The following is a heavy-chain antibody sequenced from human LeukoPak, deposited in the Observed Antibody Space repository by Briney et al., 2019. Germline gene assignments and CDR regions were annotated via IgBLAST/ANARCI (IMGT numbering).Heavy chain of an antibody. CDR2: IKQDGSEK. Sequence: GGSLRLSCAASGFTFSSYWMSWVRQAPGKGLEWVANIKQDGSEKYYVDSVKGRFTISRDNAKNSLYLLMNSLRAEDTAVYYCERGVDSLRYFDWFLYYFDYWGQGTLVTVSS. V-gene: IGHV3-7*03. CDR1: GFTFSSYW. D-gene: IGHD3-9*01. J-gene: IGHJ4*02. CDR3: ERGVDSLRYFDWFLYYFDY.